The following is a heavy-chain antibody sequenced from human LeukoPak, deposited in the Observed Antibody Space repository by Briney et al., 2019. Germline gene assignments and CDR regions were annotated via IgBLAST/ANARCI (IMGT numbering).Heavy chain of an antibody. V-gene: IGHV1-24*01. CDR2: FDPEDGET. CDR3: ATSSGWYYWFDP. Sequence: SVKVPCKVSGYTLTELSMHWVRQAPGKGLEWMGGFDPEDGETIYAQKFQGRVTMTEDTSTDTAYMELSSLRSEDTAVYYCATSSGWYYWFDPWGQGTLVTVSS. D-gene: IGHD6-19*01. J-gene: IGHJ5*02. CDR1: GYTLTELS.